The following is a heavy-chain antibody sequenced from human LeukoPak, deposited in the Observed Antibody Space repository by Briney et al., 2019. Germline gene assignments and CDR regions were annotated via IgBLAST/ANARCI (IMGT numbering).Heavy chain of an antibody. Sequence: GSLRLSCAASGFTFSGYAMSWVRQAPGKGLQWVPTISRSGDNTYYADSVKGRFTISRDNSKNTLYVQMNSLRAEDTAIYYCAKAGANWFDPWGQGTLVTVSS. CDR3: AKAGANWFDP. V-gene: IGHV3-23*01. CDR1: GFTFSGYA. J-gene: IGHJ5*02. CDR2: ISRSGDNT. D-gene: IGHD3-10*01.